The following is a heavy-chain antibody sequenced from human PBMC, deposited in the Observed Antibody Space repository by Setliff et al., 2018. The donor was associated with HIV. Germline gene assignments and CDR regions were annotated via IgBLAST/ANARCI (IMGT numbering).Heavy chain of an antibody. D-gene: IGHD6-13*01. J-gene: IGHJ1*01. V-gene: IGHV4-39*07. CDR1: GGSIKSSSYY. CDR3: ARVPTSSWYVTTQRTKEYFHH. CDR2: IYYSGNT. Sequence: PSETLSLTCTVSGGSIKSSSYYWGWIRQPPGKGLEWIGSIYYSGNTYYNPSLKSRVTISVDTSRNQFSLGLSSVTAADTAIYYCARVPTSSWYVTTQRTKEYFHHWGQGTLVTVSS.